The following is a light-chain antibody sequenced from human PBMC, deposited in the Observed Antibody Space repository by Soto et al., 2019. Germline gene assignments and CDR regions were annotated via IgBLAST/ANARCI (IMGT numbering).Light chain of an antibody. V-gene: IGLV1-47*01. Sequence: QSVLTQPPSASGTPGQRVTISCSGSSSNIGSNYVYWYQQLPGTAPKLLIYRNNQRPSGLPDRFSGSKSGTSASLAISGLRSEDEADYDCAAWDDSLSGSVFGGGTKLTVL. CDR2: RNN. J-gene: IGLJ2*01. CDR3: AAWDDSLSGSV. CDR1: SSNIGSNY.